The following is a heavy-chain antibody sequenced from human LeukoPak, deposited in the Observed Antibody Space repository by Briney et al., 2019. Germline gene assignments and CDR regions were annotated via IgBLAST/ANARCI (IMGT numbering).Heavy chain of an antibody. V-gene: IGHV3-64*01. CDR3: ARDPWQLPSNIYYYYGMGV. J-gene: IGHJ6*02. D-gene: IGHD2-15*01. Sequence: GGSLRLSCAASGFTVSSNYMSWVRQAPGKGLEYVSAISSNGGSTYYANSVKGRFTISRDNSKNTLYLQMGSLRAEDMAVYYCARDPWQLPSNIYYYYGMGVWGQGTTVTVSS. CDR1: GFTVSSNY. CDR2: ISSNGGST.